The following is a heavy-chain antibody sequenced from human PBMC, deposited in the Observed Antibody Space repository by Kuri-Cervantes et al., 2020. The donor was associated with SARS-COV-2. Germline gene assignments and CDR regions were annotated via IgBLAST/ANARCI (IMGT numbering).Heavy chain of an antibody. CDR1: GGSFSDYY. D-gene: IGHD2-2*01. V-gene: IGHV4-34*01. CDR3: AGDGYCSSSSCASSHFDS. Sequence: SCAVDGGSFSDYYWCWLRQPPGKGLEWSGEINHSGSTNYNPSLKSRVTISVDTSKNHFSLKLRSVTAADTAVYYCAGDGYCSSSSCASSHFDSWGQGTPLTVSS. J-gene: IGHJ5*01. CDR2: INHSGST.